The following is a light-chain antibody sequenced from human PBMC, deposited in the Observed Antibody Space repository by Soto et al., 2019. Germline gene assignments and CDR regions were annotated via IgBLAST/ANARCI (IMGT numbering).Light chain of an antibody. J-gene: IGKJ1*01. CDR3: QQYGISPWT. CDR1: QSVSNDF. CDR2: GAS. Sequence: VLAQSVGILSLSPEERATLSCRASQSVSNDFLAWYQQKPGQAPRLPIYGASTRATDVPDRFSGSGSGADFTLSISRLEPEDFAVYYCQQYGISPWTFGQGTKVDNK. V-gene: IGKV3-20*01.